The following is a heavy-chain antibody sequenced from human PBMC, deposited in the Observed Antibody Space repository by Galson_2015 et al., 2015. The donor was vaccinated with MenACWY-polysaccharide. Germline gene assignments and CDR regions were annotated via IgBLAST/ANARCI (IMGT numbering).Heavy chain of an antibody. V-gene: IGHV3-7*01. Sequence: SFWMSWVRQAPGKGLEWVAIIKQDGSEKYYVDSVKGRFSISRDNAKNSLYLQMNSLRSEDTAVYYCARDPLDSSGYTRGSVFDLWGRGTLVTVSS. D-gene: IGHD3-22*01. J-gene: IGHJ2*01. CDR1: SFW. CDR3: ARDPLDSSGYTRGSVFDL. CDR2: IKQDGSEK.